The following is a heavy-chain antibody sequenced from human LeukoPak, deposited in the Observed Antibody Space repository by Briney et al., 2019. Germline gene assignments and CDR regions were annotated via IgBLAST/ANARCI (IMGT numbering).Heavy chain of an antibody. CDR3: ARDGLAYYGSGSYYNPNYYGMDV. CDR1: GGSISSYY. CDR2: IYTSGST. D-gene: IGHD3-10*01. Sequence: SETLSLTCTVSGGSISSYYWSWIRQLAGKGLEWIGRIYTSGSTNYNPSLKSRVTMSVDTSKNQFTLKLSSVTAADTAVYYCARDGLAYYGSGSYYNPNYYGMDVWGQGTTVTVSS. J-gene: IGHJ6*02. V-gene: IGHV4-4*07.